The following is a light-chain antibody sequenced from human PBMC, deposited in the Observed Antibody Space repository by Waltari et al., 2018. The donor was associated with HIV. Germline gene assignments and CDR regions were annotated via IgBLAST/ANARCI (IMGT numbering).Light chain of an antibody. V-gene: IGLV3-1*01. CDR3: QAWDNSVVV. J-gene: IGLJ2*01. CDR2: KDT. Sequence: SYELTQPPSMSVSPGQTANITCSGDKLGNEYACWYQQKAGQSPVLVIVKDTRRPSGIPERFSGSTAGNTATLTISGALPADEGDYYCQAWDNSVVVFGGGTRLTVL. CDR1: KLGNEY.